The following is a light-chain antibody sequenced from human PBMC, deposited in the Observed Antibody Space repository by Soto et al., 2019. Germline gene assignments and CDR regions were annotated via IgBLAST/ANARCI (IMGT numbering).Light chain of an antibody. CDR3: NSFTSSSTWV. Sequence: QSALTQPASVSGSPGQSITISCTGTSSDVGGYKYVSWYQQHPGKAPKLMIYEVTNRPSGVSSRFSGSKSGSTASLTISGLQAEDEAVYYCNSFTSSSTWVFGGGTQLTVL. CDR2: EVT. J-gene: IGLJ3*02. V-gene: IGLV2-14*01. CDR1: SSDVGGYKY.